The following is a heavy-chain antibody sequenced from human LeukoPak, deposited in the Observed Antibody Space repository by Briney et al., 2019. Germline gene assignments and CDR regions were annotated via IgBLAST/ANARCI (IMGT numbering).Heavy chain of an antibody. CDR2: IYSGGST. D-gene: IGHD3-22*01. Sequence: GGSLRLSCAASGFTVSSNYMSWVRQAPGKGLERVSVIYSGGSTYYADSVKGRFTISKDNSKNTLYLQMNSLRAEDTAVYYCARDRSPYYYDSSGYGWGQGTLVTVSS. CDR1: GFTVSSNY. J-gene: IGHJ4*02. V-gene: IGHV3-66*01. CDR3: ARDRSPYYYDSSGYG.